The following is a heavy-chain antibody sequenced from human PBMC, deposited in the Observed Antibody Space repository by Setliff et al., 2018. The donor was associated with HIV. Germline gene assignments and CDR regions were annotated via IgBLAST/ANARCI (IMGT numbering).Heavy chain of an antibody. V-gene: IGHV1-2*02. J-gene: IGHJ4*02. CDR2: INPDSGGS. CDR1: GYPFTGYY. CDR3: ATGGDSPLVKGYYFAF. D-gene: IGHD5-18*01. Sequence: GASVKVSCKASGYPFTGYYIHWVRQAPGQGLEWMGWINPDSGGSVSAEKLQGRVTMTRDTSISTACLELNSLMSADTAVYYCATGGDSPLVKGYYFAFWGQGTLVTVS.